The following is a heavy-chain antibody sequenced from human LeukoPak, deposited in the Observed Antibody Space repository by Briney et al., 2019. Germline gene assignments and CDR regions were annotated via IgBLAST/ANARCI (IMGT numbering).Heavy chain of an antibody. CDR3: ARDQDTAMLDY. D-gene: IGHD5-18*01. V-gene: IGHV3-66*01. Sequence: GGSLRLSCAASGFTVSSNYMSWVRQAPGKGLEWVSVIYSGGSTYYADSVKGGFTISRDNSKNTLYLQMNSLRAEDTAVYYCARDQDTAMLDYWGQGTLVTVSS. CDR1: GFTVSSNY. J-gene: IGHJ4*02. CDR2: IYSGGST.